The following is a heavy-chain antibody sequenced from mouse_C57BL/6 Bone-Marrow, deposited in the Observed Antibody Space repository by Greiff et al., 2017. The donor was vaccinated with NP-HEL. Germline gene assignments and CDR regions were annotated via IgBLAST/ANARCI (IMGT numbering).Heavy chain of an antibody. V-gene: IGHV14-4*01. CDR2: IDPENGDT. CDR3: ATPIYYDYDEGMDY. CDR1: GFNIKDDY. Sequence: VQLQQSGAELVRPGASVKLSCTASGFNIKDDYMHWVKQRPEQGLEWIGWIDPENGDTEYASKFQGTATITADTSSNTAYLQLSSLTSEDTAVYYCATPIYYDYDEGMDYWGQRTSVTVSS. D-gene: IGHD2-4*01. J-gene: IGHJ4*01.